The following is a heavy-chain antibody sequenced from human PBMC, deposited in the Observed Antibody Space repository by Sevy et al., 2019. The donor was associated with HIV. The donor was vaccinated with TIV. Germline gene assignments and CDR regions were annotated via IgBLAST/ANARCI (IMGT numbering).Heavy chain of an antibody. J-gene: IGHJ6*02. CDR2: SFYSGNT. CDR3: ARDHGYKNGWFAVCYYYGMDV. CDR1: GASISSGNYY. D-gene: IGHD6-19*01. Sequence: SETLSLTCTVSGASISSGNYYWTWLRQHPGKGREWIGYSFYSGNTYYNPSLRSRANIAMDKTNNQFSLRLSSVTAADTAVYYCARDHGYKNGWFAVCYYYGMDVWGRGTTVTVSS. V-gene: IGHV4-30-4*02.